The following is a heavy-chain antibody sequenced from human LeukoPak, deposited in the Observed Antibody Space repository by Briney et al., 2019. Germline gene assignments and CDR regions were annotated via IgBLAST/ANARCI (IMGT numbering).Heavy chain of an antibody. CDR1: GCTFSSYA. J-gene: IGHJ4*02. V-gene: IGHV3-30*04. D-gene: IGHD6-19*01. CDR3: ARDLRHSSTDY. CDR2: ISYDGSNK. Sequence: GRSLRLSCAASGCTFSSYAMHWVRQAPGKGLEWVAVISYDGSNKYYADSVKGRFTISRDNAKNTLYLQMNSLRAEDTAVYYCARDLRHSSTDYWGQGTLVTVSS.